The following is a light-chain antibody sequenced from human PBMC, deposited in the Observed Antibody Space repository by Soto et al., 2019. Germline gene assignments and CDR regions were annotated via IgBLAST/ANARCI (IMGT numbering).Light chain of an antibody. CDR1: SSDVGGYNY. CDR2: EVS. V-gene: IGLV2-14*01. J-gene: IGLJ2*01. Sequence: QSVLTQPASVSGSPGQSITISCTGTSSDVGGYNYGSWYQQHPGKAPKLMIYEVSNRPSGVSNRFSGSKSGNTASLTISGLQAEDEADYYCSSYTSSSRHVVFGGGTKLTVL. CDR3: SSYTSSSRHVV.